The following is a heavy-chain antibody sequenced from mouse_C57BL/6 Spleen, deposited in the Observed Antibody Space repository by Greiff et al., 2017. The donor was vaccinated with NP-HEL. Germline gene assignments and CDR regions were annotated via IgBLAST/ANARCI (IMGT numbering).Heavy chain of an antibody. CDR3: ARWDSYAMDY. V-gene: IGHV1-64*01. J-gene: IGHJ4*01. D-gene: IGHD4-1*01. CDR1: GYTFTSYW. Sequence: QVQLQQPGAELVKPGASVKLSCKASGYTFTSYWMHWVKQRPGQGLEWIGMIHPNSGSTNYNEKFKSKATLTVDKSSSTAYMQRSSLTSEDSAVYYCARWDSYAMDYWGQGTSVTVSS. CDR2: IHPNSGST.